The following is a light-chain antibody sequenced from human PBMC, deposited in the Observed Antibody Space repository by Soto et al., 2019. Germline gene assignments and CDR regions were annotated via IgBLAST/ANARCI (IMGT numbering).Light chain of an antibody. Sequence: EIVLTQSPGALSLCPGERATFSLRSSQSVSSNYLAWYQQKPGQAPRLLIYGAFKRATGIPDRSSGSGSGTDFTLTISSLEPEDFEVYYCQQRSNWPGTFGQGTKVDIK. CDR1: QSVSSNY. CDR2: GAF. V-gene: IGKV3D-20*02. CDR3: QQRSNWPGT. J-gene: IGKJ1*01.